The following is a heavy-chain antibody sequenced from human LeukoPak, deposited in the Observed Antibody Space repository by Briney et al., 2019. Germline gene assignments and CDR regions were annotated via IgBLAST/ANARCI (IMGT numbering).Heavy chain of an antibody. CDR3: ARGRRGSGYLAY. D-gene: IGHD2-15*01. V-gene: IGHV4-39*02. J-gene: IGHJ4*02. CDR1: GGSISSSSYH. Sequence: SETLSLTCTVSGGSISSSSYHWGWIRQPPGKGLEWIGSIYYSGSTHYNPSLKSRVTISVDTSKNHFSLKLSSVTAADTAVYYCARGRRGSGYLAYWGQGTLVTVSS. CDR2: IYYSGST.